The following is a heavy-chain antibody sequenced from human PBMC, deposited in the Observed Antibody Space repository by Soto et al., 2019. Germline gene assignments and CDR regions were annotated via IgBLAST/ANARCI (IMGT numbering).Heavy chain of an antibody. V-gene: IGHV2-5*05. CDR3: ARRLEPSGSSWDSGAFDI. Sequence: QITLQESGPALVRPTETLMLTCTYSGFSLTTSGVGVGWVRQPPGKALEWLAVIYWDDDKRYAPSLRGRLTLPKAPSKNQVVLGMTHMLPMDTGTYYCARRLEPSGSSWDSGAFDIWGQGTVVAVS. CDR1: GFSLTTSGVG. D-gene: IGHD6-6*01. J-gene: IGHJ3*02. CDR2: IYWDDDK.